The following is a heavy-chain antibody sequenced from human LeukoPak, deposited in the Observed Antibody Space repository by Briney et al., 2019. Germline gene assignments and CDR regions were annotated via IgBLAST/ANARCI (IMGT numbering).Heavy chain of an antibody. V-gene: IGHV3-30*03. CDR1: GFTFSSYG. CDR2: ISYDGNKK. D-gene: IGHD4-11*01. J-gene: IGHJ4*02. CDR3: ARDLHDYGDY. Sequence: GRSLRLSCAASGFTFSSYGMHWVRQAPGKGLEWVAVISYDGNKKYYADSVKGRFTISRDNSKNTLYLQMNSLRAEDTAVYYCARDLHDYGDYWGQGTLVTVSS.